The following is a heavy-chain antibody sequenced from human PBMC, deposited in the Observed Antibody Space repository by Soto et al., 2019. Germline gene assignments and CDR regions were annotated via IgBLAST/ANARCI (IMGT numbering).Heavy chain of an antibody. D-gene: IGHD2-15*01. CDR3: ARRYCSGGSCYSNFDD. J-gene: IGHJ4*02. CDR2: IYPGDSDT. V-gene: IGHV5-51*01. Sequence: PGESLKISCKGSGYSFTNYWIGWVRQMPGKGLEWMGIIYPGDSDTRYSPSFQGQVTISADKSISTAYLQWSSLKASDTAMYYCARRYCSGGSCYSNFDDWGQRTRVTVAS. CDR1: GYSFTNYW.